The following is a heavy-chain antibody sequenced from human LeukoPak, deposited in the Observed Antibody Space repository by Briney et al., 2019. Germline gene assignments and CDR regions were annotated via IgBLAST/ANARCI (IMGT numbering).Heavy chain of an antibody. CDR3: ATLWRLGASTGEAFDI. J-gene: IGHJ3*02. CDR1: GGSLSSYY. V-gene: IGHV4-59*01. CDR2: IYYSGST. D-gene: IGHD1-26*01. Sequence: SSETLSLTCTVSGGSLSSYYWSWIRQPPGKGLEWIGYIYYSGSTNYNPSVKSRVTMSVDTSKNQFSLKLNSVTAADTAVYYCATLWRLGASTGEAFDIWGQGTMVTVSS.